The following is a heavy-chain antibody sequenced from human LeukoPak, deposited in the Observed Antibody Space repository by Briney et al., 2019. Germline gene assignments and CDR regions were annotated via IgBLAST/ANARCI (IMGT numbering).Heavy chain of an antibody. V-gene: IGHV4-34*01. Sequence: AETLSLTCAVYGGSFSGYYWSWISQPPGKGLEWIGEINHSGSTNYNPSLKSRVTISVDTSKNQFSLKLSSVTAADTAVYYCARGRIRYYDVLTGYYKGFDYWGPGTLVTVSS. D-gene: IGHD3-9*01. J-gene: IGHJ4*02. CDR3: ARGRIRYYDVLTGYYKGFDY. CDR1: GGSFSGYY. CDR2: INHSGST.